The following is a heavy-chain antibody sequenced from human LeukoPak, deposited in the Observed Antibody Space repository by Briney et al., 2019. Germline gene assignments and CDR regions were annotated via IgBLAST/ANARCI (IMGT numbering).Heavy chain of an antibody. J-gene: IGHJ4*02. V-gene: IGHV3-30*04. CDR2: ISYDGSNK. CDR1: GFTFSSYA. Sequence: GALRLSCAASGFTFSSYAMHWVRQAPGKGLEWVAVISYDGSNKYYADSVKGRFTISRDNSKNTLYLQMNSLRAEDTAVYYCARVAYGSGLEFWGQGTLVTVSS. D-gene: IGHD3-10*01. CDR3: ARVAYGSGLEF.